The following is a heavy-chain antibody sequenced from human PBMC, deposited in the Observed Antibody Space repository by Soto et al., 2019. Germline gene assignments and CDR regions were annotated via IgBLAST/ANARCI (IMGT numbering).Heavy chain of an antibody. D-gene: IGHD3-10*01. V-gene: IGHV3-53*04. CDR1: GFTVSSNY. CDR2: IYSGGST. J-gene: IGHJ6*03. CDR3: ARDFPMVRGVPRSGYYYYYMDV. Sequence: EVQLVESGGGLVQPGGSLRLSCAASGFTVSSNYMSWVRQAPGKGLEWVSVIYSGGSTYYADSVKGRFTISRHNSKNTLYLQMNSLRAEDTAVYYCARDFPMVRGVPRSGYYYYYMDVWGKGTTVTVSS.